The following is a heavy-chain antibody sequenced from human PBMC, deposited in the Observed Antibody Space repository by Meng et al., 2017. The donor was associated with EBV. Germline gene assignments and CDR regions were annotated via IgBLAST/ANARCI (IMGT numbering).Heavy chain of an antibody. CDR1: GFSLSTSGVG. V-gene: IGHV2-5*02. J-gene: IGHJ5*02. Sequence: QITFKASAPPLVKPTQTLTLTCTFSGFSLSTSGVGVGWIRQPPGKALEWLALIYWDDDKRYSPSLKSRLTITKDTSKNQVVLTMTNMDPVDTATYYCAHRRDEYSSSWYGWFDPWGQGTLVTVSS. CDR3: AHRRDEYSSSWYGWFDP. CDR2: IYWDDDK. D-gene: IGHD6-13*01.